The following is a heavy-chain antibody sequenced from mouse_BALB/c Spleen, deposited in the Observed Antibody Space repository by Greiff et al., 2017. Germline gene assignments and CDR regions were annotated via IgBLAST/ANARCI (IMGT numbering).Heavy chain of an antibody. CDR3: ARSDYDENFDY. CDR1: GFTFSSFG. D-gene: IGHD2-4*01. J-gene: IGHJ2*01. CDR2: ISSGSSTI. Sequence: EVQGVESGGGLVQPGGSRKLSCAASGFTFSSFGMHWVRQAPEKRLEWVAYISSGSSTIYYADTVKGRFTISRDNPKNTLFLQMTSLRSEDTTMYYCARSDYDENFDYWGQGTTLTVSS. V-gene: IGHV5-17*02.